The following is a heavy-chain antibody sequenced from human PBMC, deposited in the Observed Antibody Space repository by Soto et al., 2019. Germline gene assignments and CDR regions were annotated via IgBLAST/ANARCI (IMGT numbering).Heavy chain of an antibody. CDR1: GYSFTSYW. D-gene: IGHD3-22*01. J-gene: IGHJ4*02. V-gene: IGHV5-51*01. Sequence: GESLKISCKGSGYSFTSYWIGWVRQMPGKGLEWMGIIYPGDSDTRYSPSFQGQVTISADKSISTAYLQWSSLKASDTAMYYCARHHYYDSSGYYAVGGFDYWGQGTLVTVSS. CDR3: ARHHYYDSSGYYAVGGFDY. CDR2: IYPGDSDT.